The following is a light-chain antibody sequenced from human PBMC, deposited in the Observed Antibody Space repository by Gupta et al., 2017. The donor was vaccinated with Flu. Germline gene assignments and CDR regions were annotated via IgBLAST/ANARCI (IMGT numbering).Light chain of an antibody. CDR2: AAS. Sequence: DVRMTQSPSSVSASVGDRVTITCRASQDISSWLAWYQQKPGKAPKLLIYAASRVKSGVPSRFSGSGSGTDFTLTVSSLQPEDFATYYCQQTDSFPRTFGQGTKVEIK. CDR1: QDISSW. V-gene: IGKV1-12*01. J-gene: IGKJ1*01. CDR3: QQTDSFPRT.